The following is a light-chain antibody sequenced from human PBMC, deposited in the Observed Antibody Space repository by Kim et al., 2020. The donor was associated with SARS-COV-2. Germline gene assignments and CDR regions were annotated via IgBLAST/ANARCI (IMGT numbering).Light chain of an antibody. Sequence: EIVLTQSPATLSLSPGERATLSCRASQSVSSYLAWYQQKPGQAPRLLIYDASNRATGIPARFSGSGSGTDFPLTISSLEPEDFAVYYCQQRSNWWTFGQGTKVDIK. CDR1: QSVSSY. J-gene: IGKJ1*01. V-gene: IGKV3-11*01. CDR2: DAS. CDR3: QQRSNWWT.